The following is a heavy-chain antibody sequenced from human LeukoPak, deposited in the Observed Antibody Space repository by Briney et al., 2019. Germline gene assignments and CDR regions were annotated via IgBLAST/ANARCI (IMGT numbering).Heavy chain of an antibody. CDR3: ARRYDFWSGYPPPLDY. D-gene: IGHD3-3*01. CDR1: GGSFSGYY. Sequence: PSETLSLTCAVFGGSFSGYYWNWIRQPPGKGLEWIGQINPSRNTNYNLSLKSRVTISVDTSKKQFSLKLSSVTAADTAVYYCARRYDFWSGYPPPLDYWGQGTLVTVSS. J-gene: IGHJ4*02. V-gene: IGHV4-34*01. CDR2: INPSRNT.